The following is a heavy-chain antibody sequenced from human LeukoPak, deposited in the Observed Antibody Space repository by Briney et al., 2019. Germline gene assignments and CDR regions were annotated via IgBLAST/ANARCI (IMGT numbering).Heavy chain of an antibody. J-gene: IGHJ5*02. CDR1: GDIVSSNSVT. Sequence: SQTLSLTCTISGDIVSSNSVTWNWIRQSPSRGLEWLGRTYYRSTWYNDYAVSVRGRITVNPDTSKNQFSLHLNSVTPEDTAVYYCARRLTQYDCFDPWGQGILVTVSS. CDR2: TYYRSTWYN. D-gene: IGHD2-2*01. CDR3: ARRLTQYDCFDP. V-gene: IGHV6-1*01.